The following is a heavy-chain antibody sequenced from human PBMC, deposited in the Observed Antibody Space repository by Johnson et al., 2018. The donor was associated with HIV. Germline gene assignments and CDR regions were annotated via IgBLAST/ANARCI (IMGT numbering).Heavy chain of an antibody. D-gene: IGHD3-22*01. CDR1: GFTFSDYY. CDR2: ISSSGKST. V-gene: IGHV3-11*01. J-gene: IGHJ3*02. Sequence: QVQLVESGGGLVQPGGSLRLSCVVSGFTFSDYYMSWIRQAPGKGLEWVSYISSSGKSTNYADSVKGRFTISRDNAKNSLFLQMNSLRAEDTALYYCARDLVDAVIVVFGAFDIWGQGTMVTVSS. CDR3: ARDLVDAVIVVFGAFDI.